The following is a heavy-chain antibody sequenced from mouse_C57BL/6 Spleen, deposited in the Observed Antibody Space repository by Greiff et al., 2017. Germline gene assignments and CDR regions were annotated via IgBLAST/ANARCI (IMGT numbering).Heavy chain of an antibody. J-gene: IGHJ2*01. D-gene: IGHD1-1*01. CDR2: INPSSGYT. CDR3: ATFTTVVARYYIDY. V-gene: IGHV1-7*01. CDR1: GYTFTSYW. Sequence: QVQLQQSGAELAKPGASVKLSCKASGYTFTSYWMHWVKQRPGQGLEWIGYINPSSGYTKYNQKFKDKATLAADKSSSTAYMKLSSLTYEDSAVYYCATFTTVVARYYIDYWGQGTTLTVSS.